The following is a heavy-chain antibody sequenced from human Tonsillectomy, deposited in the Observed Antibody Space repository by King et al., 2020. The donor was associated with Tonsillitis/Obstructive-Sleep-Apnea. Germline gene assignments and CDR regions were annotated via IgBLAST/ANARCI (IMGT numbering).Heavy chain of an antibody. D-gene: IGHD6-25*01. CDR1: GGSISSYY. J-gene: IGHJ3*02. Sequence: QLQESGPGLVKPSETLSLTCTVSGGSISSYYWSWIRQPPGKGLEWIGYIYYSGSTNYNPSLKSRVTISVDTSKNQFSLKLSSVTAADTAVYYCAIPSPRRLKYQGLHAFDIWGQGTMVTVSS. V-gene: IGHV4-59*01. CDR3: AIPSPRRLKYQGLHAFDI. CDR2: IYYSGST.